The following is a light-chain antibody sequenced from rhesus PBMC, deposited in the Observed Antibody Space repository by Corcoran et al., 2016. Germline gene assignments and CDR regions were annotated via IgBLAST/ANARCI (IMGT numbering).Light chain of an antibody. CDR2: AAS. J-gene: IGKJ4*01. CDR1: QTISSY. CDR3: QQHNSHPLP. V-gene: IGKV1-44*03. Sequence: DIQMTQSPSSLSASVGDRVTITCRASQTISSYLAWYQQKPGKVPKLLIYAASTLQSGVPSRFSGSGSGTDFTLTISSLQPEDFATYYCQQHNSHPLPFGGGTKVELK.